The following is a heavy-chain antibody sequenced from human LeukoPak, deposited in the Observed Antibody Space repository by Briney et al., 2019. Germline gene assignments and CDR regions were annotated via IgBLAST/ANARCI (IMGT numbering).Heavy chain of an antibody. Sequence: GASVKVSCKVSGYTLTELSMHWVRQAPGKGLEWMGGFDPEDGETIYAQKFQGRVTITTDESTSTAYMELSSLRSEDTAVYYCARLPDQRNIAAAGTGAFDIWGQGTMVTVSS. CDR1: GYTLTELS. CDR3: ARLPDQRNIAAAGTGAFDI. CDR2: FDPEDGET. D-gene: IGHD6-13*01. J-gene: IGHJ3*02. V-gene: IGHV1-24*01.